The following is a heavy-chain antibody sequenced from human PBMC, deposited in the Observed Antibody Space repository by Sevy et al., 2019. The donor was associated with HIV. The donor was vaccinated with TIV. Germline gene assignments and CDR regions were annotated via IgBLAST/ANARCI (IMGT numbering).Heavy chain of an antibody. CDR1: GYTFTSYG. CDR3: ARGGAYDSSGYYYGY. V-gene: IGHV1-18*04. Sequence: ASVKVSCKASGYTFTSYGISWVRQAPGQGLEWMGWISAYNGNTNYAQKLQGRVTMTTDTSTITAYMELRSLRSDDTAVYYCARGGAYDSSGYYYGYWGQGTLVTVSS. CDR2: ISAYNGNT. J-gene: IGHJ4*02. D-gene: IGHD3-22*01.